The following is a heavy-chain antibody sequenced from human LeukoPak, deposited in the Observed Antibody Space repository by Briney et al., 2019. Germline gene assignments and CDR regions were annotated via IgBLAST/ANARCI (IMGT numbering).Heavy chain of an antibody. J-gene: IGHJ3*02. V-gene: IGHV3-48*01. CDR2: ISSSSSTI. Sequence: PGGSLRLSCAASGFTFSSYGMTWVRQAPGKGLEWVSYISSSSSTIYYADSVKGRFTISRDNAKNSLYLQLNSLRAEDTAVYYCARGRHSSSRYDAFDIWGQGTMVTVSS. CDR1: GFTFSSYG. D-gene: IGHD6-13*01. CDR3: ARGRHSSSRYDAFDI.